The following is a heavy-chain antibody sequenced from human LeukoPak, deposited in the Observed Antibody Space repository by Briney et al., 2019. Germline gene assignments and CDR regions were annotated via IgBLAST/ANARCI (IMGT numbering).Heavy chain of an antibody. CDR3: AKDRALGYDSSGYYLRYFDL. J-gene: IGHJ2*01. V-gene: IGHV3-23*01. CDR1: GFTFSSYA. Sequence: PGGSLRLSCAASGFTFSSYAMSWVRQAPGKGLEWVSAISGSGGSTYYADSVKGRFTISRDNSKNTLYLQMNSLRAEDTAVYYCAKDRALGYDSSGYYLRYFDLWGRGTLVTVSS. D-gene: IGHD3-22*01. CDR2: ISGSGGST.